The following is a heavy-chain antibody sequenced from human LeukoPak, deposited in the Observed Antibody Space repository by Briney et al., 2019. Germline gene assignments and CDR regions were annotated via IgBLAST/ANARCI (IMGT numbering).Heavy chain of an antibody. J-gene: IGHJ4*02. CDR3: AKDIRVVVTSYFDY. CDR1: GFTFDDYA. Sequence: GGSLRLSCAASGFTFDDYAMHWVRQAPGKGLEWVSGISWNSGSIGYADSVKGRFTISRDNAMNSLYLQMNSLRAEDTALYYCAKDIRVVVTSYFDYWGQGTLVTVSS. V-gene: IGHV3-9*01. CDR2: ISWNSGSI. D-gene: IGHD2-21*02.